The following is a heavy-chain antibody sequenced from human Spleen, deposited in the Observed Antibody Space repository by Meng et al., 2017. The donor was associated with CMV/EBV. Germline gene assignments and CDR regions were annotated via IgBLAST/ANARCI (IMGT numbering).Heavy chain of an antibody. Sequence: ASVKVSCKASGNTFTNYYVHWVRQAPGQGLEWMGIFNPTGGSTSYAQKFQGRVTMTRDTSTSTVYMELSSLRSEDTAVYYCAKGSLDLPNAFDIWGQGTTVTVSS. V-gene: IGHV1-46*01. CDR3: AKGSLDLPNAFDI. J-gene: IGHJ3*02. CDR2: FNPTGGST. CDR1: GNTFTNYY.